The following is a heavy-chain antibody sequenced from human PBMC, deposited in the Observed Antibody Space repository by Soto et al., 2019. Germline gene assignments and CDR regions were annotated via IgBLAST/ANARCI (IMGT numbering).Heavy chain of an antibody. D-gene: IGHD2-2*01. CDR3: GREEDIVGVPAAEHPPSLKFDY. Sequence: ASVKVSCKASGYTFTSYCISWVRQAPGQGLEWMGWISAYNGNTNYAQKLQGRVTMTTDTSTSTAYMELRSLRSDDTAVYYCGREEDIVGVPAAEHPPSLKFDYWGQGTLVTVSS. CDR2: ISAYNGNT. J-gene: IGHJ4*02. V-gene: IGHV1-18*01. CDR1: GYTFTSYC.